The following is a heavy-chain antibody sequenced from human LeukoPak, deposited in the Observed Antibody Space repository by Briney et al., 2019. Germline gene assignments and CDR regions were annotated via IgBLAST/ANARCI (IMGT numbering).Heavy chain of an antibody. V-gene: IGHV1-2*06. CDR2: LKPNSGST. CDR1: GYTFTDNH. D-gene: IGHD7-27*01. CDR3: ARELGRNAFDN. J-gene: IGHJ3*02. Sequence: ASVQVSCKASGYTFTDNHMYWMRQAAGQEADCMQRLKPNSGSTNYAQKFQVRITTTRDTSISTAYMELRRLTSDDTATYFCARELGRNAFDNWGQGTMVTVS.